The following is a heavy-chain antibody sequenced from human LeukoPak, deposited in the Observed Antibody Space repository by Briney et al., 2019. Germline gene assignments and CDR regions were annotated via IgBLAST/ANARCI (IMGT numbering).Heavy chain of an antibody. CDR1: GYTFTSYG. Sequence: GASVKVSCKASGYTFTSYGISWVRQAPGQGLEWMGIINPSGGSTSYAQKFQGRVTMTRDTSTSTVYMELSSLRSEDTAVYYCARVDTAMVAFDYWGQGTLVTVSS. CDR3: ARVDTAMVAFDY. J-gene: IGHJ4*02. V-gene: IGHV1-46*01. D-gene: IGHD5-18*01. CDR2: INPSGGST.